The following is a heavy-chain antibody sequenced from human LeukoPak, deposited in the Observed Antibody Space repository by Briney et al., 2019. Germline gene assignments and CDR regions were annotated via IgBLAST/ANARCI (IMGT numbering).Heavy chain of an antibody. CDR1: GGSISSYY. CDR2: INYSGST. J-gene: IGHJ4*02. Sequence: ETLSLTCSVSGGSISSYYWSWIRQPPGKGLEWIGYINYSGSTNYNPSLKSRATISVDTSKNQFSLKLSSVTAADTAVYYCARWADYWGQGTLVTVSS. CDR3: ARWADY. V-gene: IGHV4-59*01.